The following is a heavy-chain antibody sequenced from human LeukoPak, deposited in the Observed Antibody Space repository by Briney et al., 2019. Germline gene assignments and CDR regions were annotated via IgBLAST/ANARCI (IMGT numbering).Heavy chain of an antibody. D-gene: IGHD3-22*01. V-gene: IGHV4-59*01. CDR1: GGSISSYY. J-gene: IGHJ4*02. CDR3: ARVDYYDNSGYFLFDY. CDR2: IYYSGST. Sequence: SETLSLTCTVSGGSISSYYWSWIRQPPGKGLEWIGYIYYSGSTKYNPSLKSRVTISVDTSKNQFSLKLSSVTAADTAVYYCARVDYYDNSGYFLFDYWGQGTLVTVSS.